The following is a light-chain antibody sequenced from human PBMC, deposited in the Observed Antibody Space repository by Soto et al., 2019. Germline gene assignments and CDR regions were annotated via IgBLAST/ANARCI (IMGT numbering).Light chain of an antibody. Sequence: DIVMTQSPDSLAVSLGERATINCKSSQSVLYSSNEKNYLAWYQQKPRQPPKLLIYWASNRESGVPARFSGSGSGTDFTLTISSLQAEDVAVYYCQLYYSDPPGTFGQGTKVDIK. CDR2: WAS. V-gene: IGKV4-1*01. CDR3: QLYYSDPPGT. J-gene: IGKJ1*01. CDR1: QSVLYSSNEKNY.